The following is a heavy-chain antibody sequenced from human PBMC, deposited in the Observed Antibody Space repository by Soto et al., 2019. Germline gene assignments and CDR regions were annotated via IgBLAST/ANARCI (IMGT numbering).Heavy chain of an antibody. CDR2: IYPRDSDT. CDR1: GFDFTNYW. V-gene: IGHV5-51*01. CDR3: ARLPSLVVPVSFDY. D-gene: IGHD2-2*01. J-gene: IGHJ4*02. Sequence: PGESLKISCKGSGFDFTNYWVGWVRQMPGKGLEWMGVIYPRDSDTRYSPSFHAQVTISADKSISTAYLQWSSLRASDTAMYYCARLPSLVVPVSFDYWGQGALVTVSS.